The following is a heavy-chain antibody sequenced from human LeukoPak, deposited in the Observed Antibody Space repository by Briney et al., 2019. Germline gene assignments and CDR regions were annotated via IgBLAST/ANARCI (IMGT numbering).Heavy chain of an antibody. D-gene: IGHD3-3*01. CDR3: ARQPPFHNFGVAEPNWFDP. Sequence: GSLRLSCAASGFTFSSYSMNWIRQPPGKGLEWIGSIYYSGSTYYNPSLKSRVTISVDTSKNQFSLKLSSVTAADTAVYYCARQPPFHNFGVAEPNWFDPWGQGTLVTVSS. CDR2: IYYSGST. V-gene: IGHV4-39*01. J-gene: IGHJ5*02. CDR1: GFTFSSYS.